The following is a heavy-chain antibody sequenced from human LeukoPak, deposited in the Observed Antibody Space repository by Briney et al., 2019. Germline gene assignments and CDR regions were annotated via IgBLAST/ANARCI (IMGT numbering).Heavy chain of an antibody. J-gene: IGHJ5*02. Sequence: SETLSLTCTVPGGSISSSSYYWGWIRQPPGKGLEWIVSIYYSGSTYYNPSLKSRVTISVDTSKNQFSLKLSSVTAADTAVYYCARHAGFLEWLLADNWFDPWGQGTLVTVSS. CDR1: GGSISSSSYY. CDR2: IYYSGST. D-gene: IGHD3-3*01. V-gene: IGHV4-39*01. CDR3: ARHAGFLEWLLADNWFDP.